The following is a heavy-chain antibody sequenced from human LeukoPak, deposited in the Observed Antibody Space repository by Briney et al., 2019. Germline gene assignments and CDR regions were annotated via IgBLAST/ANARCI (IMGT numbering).Heavy chain of an antibody. J-gene: IGHJ4*02. CDR1: GFTFSSSA. V-gene: IGHV3-23*01. CDR2: ISGSGGST. CDR3: AKDPTLFDDYAKTMGY. Sequence: GRSLRLSCAASGFTFSSSAMSWVRQAPGKGLEWISAISGSGGSTYYADSVKGRFTISRDNSKNTLYLQMNSLRAEDTAVYYCAKDPTLFDDYAKTMGYWGQGTLVTVSS. D-gene: IGHD4-17*01.